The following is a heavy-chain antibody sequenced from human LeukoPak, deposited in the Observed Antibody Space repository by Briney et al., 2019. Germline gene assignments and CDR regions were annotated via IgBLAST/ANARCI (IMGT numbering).Heavy chain of an antibody. Sequence: PGGSLRLSCAASGFTFDNYAMHWVRQAPGKGLEWVSGISWNSFTIGYADSVKGRFTISRDNAKNSLYLQMNSLRVEDTALYYCAKYIGRVDTASTYMDVWGKGTTVTISS. V-gene: IGHV3-9*01. CDR2: ISWNSFTI. CDR1: GFTFDNYA. J-gene: IGHJ6*03. D-gene: IGHD5-18*01. CDR3: AKYIGRVDTASTYMDV.